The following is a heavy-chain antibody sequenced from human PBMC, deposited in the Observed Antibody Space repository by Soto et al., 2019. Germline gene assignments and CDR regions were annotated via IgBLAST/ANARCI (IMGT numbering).Heavy chain of an antibody. CDR2: IYWNDDK. J-gene: IGHJ4*02. V-gene: IGHV2-5*01. CDR1: GFSLSTSGVG. Sequence: QITLKESGPPLVKPTQTLTLTCTFSGFSLSTSGVGVGWIRQPPGKALEWLALIYWNDDKRYSPSLKSRLTITKDTSKNQVVLTMTNMDPVDTATYYCAHRRVAAPFGYWGQGTLVTVSS. CDR3: AHRRVAAPFGY. D-gene: IGHD6-13*01.